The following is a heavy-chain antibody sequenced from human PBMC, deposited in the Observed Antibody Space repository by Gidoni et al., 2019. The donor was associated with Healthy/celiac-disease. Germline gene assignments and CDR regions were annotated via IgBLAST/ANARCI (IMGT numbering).Heavy chain of an antibody. D-gene: IGHD3-9*01. CDR1: GFTFSSYS. Sequence: EVQLVESGGGLVQPGGSLRLSCPASGFTFSSYSMTWVRQAPGKGLEWGSYISSSSSTIYYADSVKGRFTISRDNAKNSLYLQMNSLRDEDTAVYYCARDDYDILTGYYIYYGMDVWGQGTTVTVSS. CDR3: ARDDYDILTGYYIYYGMDV. V-gene: IGHV3-48*02. J-gene: IGHJ6*02. CDR2: ISSSSSTI.